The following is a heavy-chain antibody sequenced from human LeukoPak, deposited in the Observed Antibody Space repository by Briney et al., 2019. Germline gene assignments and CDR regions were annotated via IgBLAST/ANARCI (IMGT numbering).Heavy chain of an antibody. CDR1: GFTFSSYA. D-gene: IGHD1-26*01. V-gene: IGHV3-23*01. Sequence: SGGSLRLSCAASGFTFSSYAMSWVRQAPGKGLEWVSAISGSGGSTYYADSVKGRFTISRDNSKNTLYLQMNSLRAEDTAVYYCARAHRYSGSYSRDYFDYWGQGTLVTVSS. CDR3: ARAHRYSGSYSRDYFDY. J-gene: IGHJ4*02. CDR2: ISGSGGST.